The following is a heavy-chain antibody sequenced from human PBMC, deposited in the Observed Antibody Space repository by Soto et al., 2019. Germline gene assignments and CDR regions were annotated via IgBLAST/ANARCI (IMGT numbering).Heavy chain of an antibody. D-gene: IGHD2-15*01. V-gene: IGHV2-5*02. CDR1: GFSLSTSGVG. CDR3: APRPIGGHHRGNPAHENYFDY. Sequence: QITLKESGPTLVKPTQTLTLTCTFSGFSLSTSGVGVGWIRQPPGKALEWLALIYWDDDKRYSPSLKSRLTNPKGPPKXXVXPXXTNIEPGDPATYYCAPRPIGGHHRGNPAHENYFDYWGQGTLVTVSS. J-gene: IGHJ4*02. CDR2: IYWDDDK.